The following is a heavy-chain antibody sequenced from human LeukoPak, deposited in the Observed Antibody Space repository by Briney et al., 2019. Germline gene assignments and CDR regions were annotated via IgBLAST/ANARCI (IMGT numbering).Heavy chain of an antibody. Sequence: GGSLRLSCAASGFTFSTYGMHWVRQAPGKGLEWVALIWYDGSNKYYADSVKGRFTISRDNSKNTLYLQMNSLRAEDTAVYYCARAYSSSSGRDAFDSWGLGTLVTVSS. CDR3: ARAYSSSSGRDAFDS. CDR2: IWYDGSNK. V-gene: IGHV3-33*01. CDR1: GFTFSTYG. D-gene: IGHD6-6*01. J-gene: IGHJ3*02.